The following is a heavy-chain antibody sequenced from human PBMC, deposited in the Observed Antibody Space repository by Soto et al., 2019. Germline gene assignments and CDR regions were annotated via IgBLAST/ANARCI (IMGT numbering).Heavy chain of an antibody. CDR1: GFTFGDYA. V-gene: IGHV3-49*03. Sequence: GGSLRLSCTASGFTFGDYAMSWFRPAPGKGLEWVGFIRSKAYGGTTEYAASVEGRFTISRDDSKSIAYLQMNSLKTEDTAVYYCTRLLAARYYYYGMDVWGQATTVTVSS. J-gene: IGHJ6*01. D-gene: IGHD6-6*01. CDR2: IRSKAYGGTT. CDR3: TRLLAARYYYYGMDV.